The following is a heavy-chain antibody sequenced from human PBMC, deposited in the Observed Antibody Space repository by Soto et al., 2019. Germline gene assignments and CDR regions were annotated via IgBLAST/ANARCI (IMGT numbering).Heavy chain of an antibody. CDR1: GGSISSGGYY. J-gene: IGHJ3*02. Sequence: SETLSLTCTVSGGSISSGGYYWSWIRQHPGKGLEWIGYIYYSGSTYYNPSLKSRVTISVDTSKNQFSLKLSSVTAADTAVYYCAGVHSSSWILRMAFDIWGQGTMVTVSS. CDR2: IYYSGST. V-gene: IGHV4-31*03. CDR3: AGVHSSSWILRMAFDI. D-gene: IGHD6-13*01.